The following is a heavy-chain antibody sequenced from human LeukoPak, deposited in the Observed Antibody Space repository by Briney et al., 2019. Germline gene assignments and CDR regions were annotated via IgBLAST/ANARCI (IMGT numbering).Heavy chain of an antibody. CDR2: ISAYNGNT. CDR3: ARDPPYYDILTPYYYYYGMDV. V-gene: IGHV1-18*01. J-gene: IGHJ6*02. CDR1: GYTFTSYG. Sequence: ASVKVSCKASGYTFTSYGIRWVRQAPGQGLEWMGWISAYNGNTNYAQKLQGRVTMTTDTSTSTAYMELRSLRPDDTAVYYCARDPPYYDILTPYYYYYGMDVWGQGTTVTVSS. D-gene: IGHD3-9*01.